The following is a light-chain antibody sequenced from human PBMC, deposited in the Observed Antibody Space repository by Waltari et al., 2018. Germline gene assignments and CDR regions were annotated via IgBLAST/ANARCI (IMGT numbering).Light chain of an antibody. V-gene: IGKV3-15*01. CDR2: GAS. Sequence: EILMAQSPATLSVSPGERVTLSCRASQSISSNLAWYQQKPCQPPRLLIYGASTRATAIPARFSGSGSGTEFTLTISSLQSEDFAVYYCHQYKAWPPAFGQGTKVEIK. CDR1: QSISSN. J-gene: IGKJ1*01. CDR3: HQYKAWPPA.